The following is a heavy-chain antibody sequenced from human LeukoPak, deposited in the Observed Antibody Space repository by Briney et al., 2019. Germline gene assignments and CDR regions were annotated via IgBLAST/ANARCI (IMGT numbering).Heavy chain of an antibody. D-gene: IGHD6-19*01. J-gene: IGHJ4*02. V-gene: IGHV3-21*01. CDR1: GFTFSSYS. CDR3: ARDRDSSGLFDY. CDR2: ISSSSYI. Sequence: GGSLRLSCAASGFTFSSYSMNWVRQAPGKGPEWVSSISSSSYIYYADSVKGRFTISRDNAKNSLYLQMNSLRAEDTAVYYCARDRDSSGLFDYWGQGTLVTVSS.